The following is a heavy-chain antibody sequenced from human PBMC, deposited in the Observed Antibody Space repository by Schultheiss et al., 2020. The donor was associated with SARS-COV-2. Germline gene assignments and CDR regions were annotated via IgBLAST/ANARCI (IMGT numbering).Heavy chain of an antibody. Sequence: SQTLSLTCTVSGGSISSSSYYWGWIRQPPGKGLEWIGEINHSVSTNYNKSLQSRVTISVDTSKNQFSLKLKSVTGADTAVFYCARHGLSGGRQFDYWGQGTLVTVSS. CDR3: ARHGLSGGRQFDY. V-gene: IGHV4-39*01. J-gene: IGHJ4*02. CDR2: INHSVST. D-gene: IGHD2-15*01. CDR1: GGSISSSSYY.